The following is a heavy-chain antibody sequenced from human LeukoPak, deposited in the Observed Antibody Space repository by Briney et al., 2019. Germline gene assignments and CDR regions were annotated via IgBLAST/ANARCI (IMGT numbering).Heavy chain of an antibody. V-gene: IGHV4-59*02. CDR1: GGSVSDYY. Sequence: PSETLSLTCTVSGGSVSDYYWSWIRQSPGKGLEWIGYIYYTGSTSYNPSLRSRVTISVDTSKNQFSLKLSSVTAADTAVYYCARGRWLRDRFDYWGQGTLVTVSS. D-gene: IGHD5-12*01. CDR3: ARGRWLRDRFDY. J-gene: IGHJ4*02. CDR2: IYYTGST.